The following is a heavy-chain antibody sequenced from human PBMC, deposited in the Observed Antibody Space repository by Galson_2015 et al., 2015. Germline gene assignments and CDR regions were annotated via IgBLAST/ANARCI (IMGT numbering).Heavy chain of an antibody. V-gene: IGHV2-5*01. D-gene: IGHD2-2*01. CDR3: AHRGRYHDAFDI. Sequence: PALVKPTQTLTLTCTFSGFSLSTSGVGVGWIRQPPGKALEWLALIYWNDDKRYSPSLKSRLTITKDTSKNQVVLTMTNMDPVDAATYYCAHRGRYHDAFDIWGQGTMVTVSS. CDR1: GFSLSTSGVG. J-gene: IGHJ3*02. CDR2: IYWNDDK.